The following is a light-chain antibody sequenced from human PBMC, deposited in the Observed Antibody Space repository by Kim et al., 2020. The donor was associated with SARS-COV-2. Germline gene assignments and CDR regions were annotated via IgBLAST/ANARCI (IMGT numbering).Light chain of an antibody. CDR1: QSVSSY. CDR3: QQRTDWPLT. J-gene: IGKJ4*01. V-gene: IGKV3-11*01. Sequence: LSPGDRATLSCRTSQSVSSYLAWYQHKPGQAPRLVIYDAYNRATGIPARFSGSGSGTDFTLTISSLEPEDFAVYYCQQRTDWPLTFGGGTKVDIK. CDR2: DAY.